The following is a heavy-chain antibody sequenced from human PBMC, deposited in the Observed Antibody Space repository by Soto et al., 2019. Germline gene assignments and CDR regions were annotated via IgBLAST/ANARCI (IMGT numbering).Heavy chain of an antibody. D-gene: IGHD3-22*01. CDR2: ISYDGSNK. Sequence: HPGGPVRPSSPAYGLTGSTYALHGVRQAPGKGLEWVAVISYDGSNKYYADSVKGRFTISRDNSKNTLYLQMNSLRAEDTAVYYWADVSGFAMGPFAIWGREAVVPVSS. J-gene: IGHJ3*02. CDR3: ADVSGFAMGPFAI. CDR1: GLTGSTYA. V-gene: IGHV3-30-3*01.